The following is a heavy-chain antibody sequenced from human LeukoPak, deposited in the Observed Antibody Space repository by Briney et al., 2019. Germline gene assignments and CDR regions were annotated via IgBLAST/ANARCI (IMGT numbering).Heavy chain of an antibody. CDR3: ARELGELSHW. V-gene: IGHV1-69*06. Sequence: WASVKVSCKASGGTFNSYAISWVRQAPGQGLEWMGGIIPIFGTANYAQKFQGRVTITADKSTSTAYMELSSLRSEDTAVYYCARELGELSHWGGQGTLVTVSS. CDR1: GGTFNSYA. CDR2: IIPIFGTA. D-gene: IGHD3-10*01. J-gene: IGHJ4*02.